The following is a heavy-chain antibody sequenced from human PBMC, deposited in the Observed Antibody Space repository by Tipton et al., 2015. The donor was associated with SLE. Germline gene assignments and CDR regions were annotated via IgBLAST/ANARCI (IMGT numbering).Heavy chain of an antibody. CDR1: GGSISSSSYY. J-gene: IGHJ4*02. CDR2: IYHSGST. Sequence: TLSLTCTVSGGSISSSSYYWGWIRQPPGKGLEWIGSIYHSGSTYYNPSLQSRVTISVDTSKNQFSLKLSSVTAADTAVYYCARGGPDSSGDDYWGQGTLVTVSS. D-gene: IGHD3-22*01. V-gene: IGHV4-39*07. CDR3: ARGGPDSSGDDY.